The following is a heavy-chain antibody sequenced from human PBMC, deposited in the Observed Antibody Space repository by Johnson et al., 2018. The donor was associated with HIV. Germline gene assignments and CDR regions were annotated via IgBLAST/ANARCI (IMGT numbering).Heavy chain of an antibody. J-gene: IGHJ3*01. CDR2: TQQDGSEK. Sequence: VQLVESGGGLVQPGGSLRLSCAASGFSFSSYWMSWVRQAPGKGLEWVANTQQDGSEKYYVDSVKGRFTISRDNAKNSLYLQMNSLRVDDTAVYYCARDSYSGGGSYSWGQGTMVTVSS. D-gene: IGHD1-26*01. V-gene: IGHV3-7*03. CDR1: GFSFSSYW. CDR3: ARDSYSGGGSYS.